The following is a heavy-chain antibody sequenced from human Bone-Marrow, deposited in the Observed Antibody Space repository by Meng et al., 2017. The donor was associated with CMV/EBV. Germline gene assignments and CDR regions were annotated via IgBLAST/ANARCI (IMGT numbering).Heavy chain of an antibody. CDR2: ISSTSSYI. Sequence: EVRRVESGGGLVKPGGSLRLSCAAPGFTFSRYSMNWVRQAPGKGLEWVSSISSTSSYIYYADSVKGRFTMSRDNAKNLLYLQMSSLRAEDTAVYYCARLVGATDWGQGTLVTVSS. V-gene: IGHV3-21*06. CDR1: GFTFSRYS. D-gene: IGHD1-26*01. J-gene: IGHJ4*02. CDR3: ARLVGATD.